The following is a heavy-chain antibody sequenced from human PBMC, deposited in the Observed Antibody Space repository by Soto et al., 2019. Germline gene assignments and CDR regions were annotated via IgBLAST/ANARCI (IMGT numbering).Heavy chain of an antibody. CDR3: AKVTTVIPTSNTFDY. CDR1: GFTFSSYA. J-gene: IGHJ4*02. V-gene: IGHV3-23*01. D-gene: IGHD4-17*01. Sequence: GGSLRLSCAASGFTFSSYAMSWVRQAPGKGLEWVSAISGSGGSTYYADSVKGRFTISRDNSKNTLYLQMNSLRAEDTAVYYCAKVTTVIPTSNTFDYWGQGTLVTVSS. CDR2: ISGSGGST.